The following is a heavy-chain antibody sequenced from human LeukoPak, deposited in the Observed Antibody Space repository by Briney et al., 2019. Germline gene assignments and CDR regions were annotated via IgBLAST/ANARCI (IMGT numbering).Heavy chain of an antibody. V-gene: IGHV1-69*05. D-gene: IGHD1/OR15-1a*01. CDR1: GYTFSDFG. CDR2: IIPMFGTT. Sequence: SVKVSCKASGYTFSDFGITWVRQAPGQGLEWMGGIIPMFGTTNYAQKFQGRVTITTDESTRTAYMELSSLRAEDTAVYYCARGLLAQYYMDVWGKGTTVTVSS. CDR3: ARGLLAQYYMDV. J-gene: IGHJ6*03.